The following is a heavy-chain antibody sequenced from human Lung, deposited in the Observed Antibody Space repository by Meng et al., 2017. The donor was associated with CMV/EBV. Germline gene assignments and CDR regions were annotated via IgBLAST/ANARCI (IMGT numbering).Heavy chain of an antibody. CDR3: ARDQYSSSSPFDY. CDR2: IYYSGST. CDR1: GGSISSSSYY. J-gene: IGHJ4*02. Sequence: QLELQESGPGSVKPSETLSPTCTVSGGSISSSSYYWGWIRQPPGKGLEWIGSIYYSGSTYYNPSLKSRVTISVDTSKNQFSLKLSSVTAADTAVYYCARDQYSSSSPFDYWGQGTLVTVSS. D-gene: IGHD6-6*01. V-gene: IGHV4-39*07.